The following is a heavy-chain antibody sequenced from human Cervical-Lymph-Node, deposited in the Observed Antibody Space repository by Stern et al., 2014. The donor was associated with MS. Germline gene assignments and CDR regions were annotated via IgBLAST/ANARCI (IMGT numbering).Heavy chain of an antibody. J-gene: IGHJ6*02. V-gene: IGHV1-18*01. CDR1: GYEFTSFG. Sequence: QVQLVQSGAEVRKPGASVKVSCKASGYEFTSFGVSWVRRAPGQGLEWMGWFSGYNGYTDYAQKFQGRVIMTTDISTNTASMELRSLRSDDTAVYYCARGPYGSSTACFTSDCHYYGLDVWGQGTTVTVSS. CDR3: ARGPYGSSTACFTSDCHYYGLDV. D-gene: IGHD2-2*01. CDR2: FSGYNGYT.